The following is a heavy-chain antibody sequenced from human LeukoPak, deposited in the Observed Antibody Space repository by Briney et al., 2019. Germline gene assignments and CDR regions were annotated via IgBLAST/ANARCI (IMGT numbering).Heavy chain of an antibody. D-gene: IGHD3-10*01. J-gene: IGHJ6*04. Sequence: GGSLRLSCAASGFTFNNYVFHWVRQPPGKGLEWAAVISYEGSVTYYADSVKGRFTISRDNSKNTLDLQMNSLRVEDTAVYYCVRDRAPWGGALGGAKGMDVWGEGTTVTVSS. V-gene: IGHV3-30*03. CDR1: GFTFNNYV. CDR3: VRDRAPWGGALGGAKGMDV. CDR2: ISYEGSVT.